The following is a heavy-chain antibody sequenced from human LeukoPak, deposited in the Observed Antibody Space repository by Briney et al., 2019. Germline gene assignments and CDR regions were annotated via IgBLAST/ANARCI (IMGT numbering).Heavy chain of an antibody. CDR1: GGTFTSYY. Sequence: ASVKVSCKASGGTFTSYYMSWVRQAPGQGLEWMGVINPSGGSTNYAQKFQGRVTITRDKSTSTVYMELSSLRSEDTAVYYLSRGAYDFWSGYRPHYYYYYYMDVWGKGTTVTVSS. V-gene: IGHV1-46*03. D-gene: IGHD3-3*01. CDR2: INPSGGST. CDR3: SRGAYDFWSGYRPHYYYYYYMDV. J-gene: IGHJ6*03.